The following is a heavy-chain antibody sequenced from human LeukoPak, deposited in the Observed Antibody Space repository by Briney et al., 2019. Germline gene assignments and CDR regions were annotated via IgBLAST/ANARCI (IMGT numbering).Heavy chain of an antibody. Sequence: GGSLRLSCAASGFTVGSNYMSWVRQAPGKGLEWVSVIYSGGSTYYADSVKGRFTISRDNSKNTLYLQMNSLRAEDTAVYYCARGNGNYDWFDPWGQGTLVTVSS. J-gene: IGHJ5*02. V-gene: IGHV3-53*01. D-gene: IGHD4-17*01. CDR2: IYSGGST. CDR3: ARGNGNYDWFDP. CDR1: GFTVGSNY.